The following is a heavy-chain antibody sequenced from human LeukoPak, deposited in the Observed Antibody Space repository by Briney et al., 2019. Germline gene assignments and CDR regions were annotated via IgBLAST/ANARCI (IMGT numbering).Heavy chain of an antibody. V-gene: IGHV3-30*02. D-gene: IGHD3-10*01. CDR3: AKDMVVYYGSGSYSSIPFDY. J-gene: IGHJ4*02. CDR2: IRYDGSNK. Sequence: PGGSLRLSCAASGFTFSSYGMHWVRQAPGKGLEWVAFIRYDGSNKYYADSVKGRFTISRDNSKNTLYLQMNSLRAEDTAVYYCAKDMVVYYGSGSYSSIPFDYWGQGTLVTVSS. CDR1: GFTFSSYG.